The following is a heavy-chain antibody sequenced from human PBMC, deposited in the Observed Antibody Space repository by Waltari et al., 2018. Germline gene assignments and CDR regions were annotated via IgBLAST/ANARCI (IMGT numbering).Heavy chain of an antibody. Sequence: QVQLVESGGGVVQPGGSLRLSCAASGFTFSIYGMHWVSQAPGKGLEWVAFIRYDGSNKYYADSVKGRFTISRDNSKNTLYLQMNSLRAEDTAVYYCAKERGGSYYDAFDIWGQGTMVTVSS. D-gene: IGHD1-26*01. J-gene: IGHJ3*02. CDR3: AKERGGSYYDAFDI. CDR1: GFTFSIYG. CDR2: IRYDGSNK. V-gene: IGHV3-30*02.